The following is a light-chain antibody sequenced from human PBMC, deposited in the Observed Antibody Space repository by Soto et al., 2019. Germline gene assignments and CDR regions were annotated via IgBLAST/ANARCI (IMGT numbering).Light chain of an antibody. CDR3: SSYAGSNNLV. CDR2: EVS. Sequence: QSVLTQPASVSGSPGQSITIFCSGTSSDVGAYKFVSWYRHHPGKAPQVMIYEVSKRPSGVPDRFSGSKSGNTASLTVSGLQAEDEADYYCSSYAGSNNLVFGGGTKLTVL. CDR1: SSDVGAYKF. V-gene: IGLV2-8*01. J-gene: IGLJ2*01.